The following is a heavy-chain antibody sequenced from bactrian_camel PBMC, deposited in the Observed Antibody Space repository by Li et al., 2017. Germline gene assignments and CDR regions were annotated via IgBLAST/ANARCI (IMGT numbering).Heavy chain of an antibody. D-gene: IGHD3*01. CDR2: IHKDGEIA. J-gene: IGHJ4*01. V-gene: IGHV3S6*01. Sequence: HVQLVESGGGSVQAGGSLRLSCAASGFDFSTAWMYWVRQFPGKDIEWVCIIHKDGEIATYRAAVRDRFTVSRDNAKDTLYLQMNSLKIEDTAVYYCALGSSRQATMTARGKGTQVTVS. CDR1: GFDFSTAW.